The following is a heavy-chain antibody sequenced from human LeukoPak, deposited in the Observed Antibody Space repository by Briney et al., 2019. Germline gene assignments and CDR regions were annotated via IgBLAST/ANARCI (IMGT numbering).Heavy chain of an antibody. D-gene: IGHD5-12*01. Sequence: GASVKVSCKASGGTFSSYAISWVRPAPGQGLEWMGRIIPILGVANYAQKFQGRVTITADKSTSTAYVERSSLRSEDTAVYYCANKATYSGYDYYYYYGMDVWGQGTAVTVSS. J-gene: IGHJ6*02. CDR3: ANKATYSGYDYYYYYGMDV. V-gene: IGHV1-69*04. CDR2: IIPILGVA. CDR1: GGTFSSYA.